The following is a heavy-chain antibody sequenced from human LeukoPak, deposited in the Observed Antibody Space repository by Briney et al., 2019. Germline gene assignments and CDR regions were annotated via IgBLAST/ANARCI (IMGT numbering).Heavy chain of an antibody. Sequence: PSETLSLTCAVYGGSFSGYYWSWIRQPPGKGLEWIGEINHSGSTNYNPSLKSRVTISVDTSKNQFSLKLSSVTAADTAVYYCARVDYGSGSYYHDPWGQGTLVTVSS. CDR3: ARVDYGSGSYYHDP. CDR1: GGSFSGYY. D-gene: IGHD3-10*01. CDR2: INHSGST. J-gene: IGHJ5*02. V-gene: IGHV4-34*01.